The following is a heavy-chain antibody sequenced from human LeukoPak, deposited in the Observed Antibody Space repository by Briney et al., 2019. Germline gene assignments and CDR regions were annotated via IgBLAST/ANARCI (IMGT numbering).Heavy chain of an antibody. V-gene: IGHV3-9*01. CDR3: ATLPTAWTRDAFDI. CDR2: ISWNSGSI. J-gene: IGHJ3*02. Sequence: PGGSLRLSWAASGFTFDDYAMPWVRQAPGKGLEWVSGISWNSGSIGYADSVKGRFTISRDNAKNSLYLQMNSLRAEDTALYYCATLPTAWTRDAFDIWGQGTMVTVSS. D-gene: IGHD2-21*02. CDR1: GFTFDDYA.